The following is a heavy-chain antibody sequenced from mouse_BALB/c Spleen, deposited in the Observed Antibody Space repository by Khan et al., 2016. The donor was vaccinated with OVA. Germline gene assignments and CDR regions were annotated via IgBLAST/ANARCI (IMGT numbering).Heavy chain of an antibody. CDR1: GYTFTNFW. Sequence: VQLQESGAELVRPGTSVKISCKASGYTFTNFWLGWVKQRSGHGLEWIGDIYPGGGFTNYNEKFKGKATLTTGTSSSTVYMQLSGLTSEGSAVYFCARWATWYFDVWGAGTTVTVSS. J-gene: IGHJ1*01. D-gene: IGHD3-1*01. CDR2: IYPGGGFT. CDR3: ARWATWYFDV. V-gene: IGHV1-63*02.